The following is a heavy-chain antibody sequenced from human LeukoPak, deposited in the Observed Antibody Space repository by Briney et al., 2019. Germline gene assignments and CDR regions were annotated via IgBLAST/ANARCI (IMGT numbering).Heavy chain of an antibody. CDR3: AKGSTWFGEYNFYMDV. CDR1: GFTFDDYT. V-gene: IGHV3-23*01. J-gene: IGHJ6*03. Sequence: GGSLRLSCAASGFTFDDYTMHWVRQAPGKGLEWVSYISSFSGTINYADSVKGRFTISRDNSKNTLYLQMNSLRAEDTAVYYCAKGSTWFGEYNFYMDVWGKGTTVTISS. D-gene: IGHD3-10*01. CDR2: ISSFSGTI.